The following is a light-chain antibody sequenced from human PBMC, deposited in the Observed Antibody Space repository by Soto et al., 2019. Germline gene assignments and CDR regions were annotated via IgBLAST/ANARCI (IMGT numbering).Light chain of an antibody. CDR3: QQYGISPRT. Sequence: ILLTQSPGTLSLSPGERATLSCRACQSISSRYLAWYQQKPGQAPRLLIYGASSRATGIPDRFSGSGSGTDFTLTISRLEPEDFAVYYCQQYGISPRTFGQGTKVDIK. CDR1: QSISSRY. V-gene: IGKV3-20*01. J-gene: IGKJ1*01. CDR2: GAS.